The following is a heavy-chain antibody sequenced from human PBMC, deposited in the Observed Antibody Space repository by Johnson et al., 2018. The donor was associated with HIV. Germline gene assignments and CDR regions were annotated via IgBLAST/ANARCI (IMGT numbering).Heavy chain of an antibody. CDR2: ISYDGSNK. CDR3: AIMSAPEDADAFDF. CDR1: GFTFSNYG. Sequence: QVQLVESGGGLVQPGGSLRLSCVASGFTFSNYGMHWVRQAPGKGLEWVAFISYDGSNKYYADSVKGRFTISRDNSRNTLYLQMNSLRAEDTTVYFCAIMSAPEDADAFDFWGQGTMVTGSS. J-gene: IGHJ3*01. V-gene: IGHV3-30*19. D-gene: IGHD1-14*01.